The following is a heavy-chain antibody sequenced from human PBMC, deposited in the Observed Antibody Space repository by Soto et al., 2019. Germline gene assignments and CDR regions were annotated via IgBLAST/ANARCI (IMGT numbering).Heavy chain of an antibody. V-gene: IGHV3-64*01. D-gene: IGHD3-10*01. CDR3: ARDRGYGSGATFDY. J-gene: IGHJ4*02. CDR2: ISSNGGSI. CDR1: GFTFSSYA. Sequence: EVQLVESGGGLVQPGGSLRLSCAASGFTFSSYAMHWVRQAPGKGLEYVSAISSNGGSIYYANSVKGRFTISRDNSKNTLYLQMGSLRAEDMAVYYCARDRGYGSGATFDYWGQGTLVTVSS.